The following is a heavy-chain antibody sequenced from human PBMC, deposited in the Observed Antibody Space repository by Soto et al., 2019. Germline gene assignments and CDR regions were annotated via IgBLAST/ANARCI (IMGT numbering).Heavy chain of an antibody. CDR2: INHSGST. V-gene: IGHV4-34*01. CDR1: GGSFSGYY. D-gene: IGHD6-13*01. Sequence: QVQLQQWGAGLLEPSETLSLTCAVYGGSFSGYYWSWIRQPPGKGLEWIAEINHSGSTNYNPSPKSRVTISVDTSKNQFSLKLSSVTAADTAVYYCASEAAANYYSYGMDVWGQGTTVTVSS. J-gene: IGHJ6*02. CDR3: ASEAAANYYSYGMDV.